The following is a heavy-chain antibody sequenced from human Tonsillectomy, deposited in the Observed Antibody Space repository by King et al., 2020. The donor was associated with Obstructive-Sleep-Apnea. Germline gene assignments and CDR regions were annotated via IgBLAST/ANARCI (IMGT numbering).Heavy chain of an antibody. Sequence: VQLVESGGGLVQPGGSLRLSCAASGFTFSSYWMSWVRQAPGKGREWVANIKQDGSEKYYVDSVKGRFTISRDNAKNSLYLQMNSLRAEDTAVYYCASEAGYYGSGSYSAYWGQGTLVTVSS. CDR1: GFTFSSYW. CDR2: IKQDGSEK. CDR3: ASEAGYYGSGSYSAY. V-gene: IGHV3-7*01. D-gene: IGHD3-10*01. J-gene: IGHJ4*02.